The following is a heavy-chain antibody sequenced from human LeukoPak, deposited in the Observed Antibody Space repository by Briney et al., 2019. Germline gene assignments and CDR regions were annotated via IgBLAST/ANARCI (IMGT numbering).Heavy chain of an antibody. Sequence: SETPSLTCTVSGGSISSSSYYWGWIRQPPGKGLEWIGSIYYSGSTYYNPSLKSRVTISVDTSKNQFSLKLSSVTAADTAVYYCASANTHYWGQGTLVTVSS. CDR2: IYYSGST. D-gene: IGHD4/OR15-4a*01. J-gene: IGHJ4*02. V-gene: IGHV4-39*01. CDR3: ASANTHY. CDR1: GGSISSSSYY.